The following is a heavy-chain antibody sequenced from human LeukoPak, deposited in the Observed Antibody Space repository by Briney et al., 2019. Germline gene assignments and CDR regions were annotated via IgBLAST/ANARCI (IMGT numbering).Heavy chain of an antibody. CDR3: VKVDT. CDR1: GFTFSTSG. D-gene: IGHD5-18*01. J-gene: IGHJ4*02. V-gene: IGHV3-30*02. CDR2: IRNDGNKY. Sequence: GGSLRLSRVASGFTFSTSGMHWVRQSPGKGLDWVAFIRNDGNKYNYAESVKGRFTISRDNSKNTLYLQMDSLSAEDTAVYYCVKVDTWGQGTLVTVSS.